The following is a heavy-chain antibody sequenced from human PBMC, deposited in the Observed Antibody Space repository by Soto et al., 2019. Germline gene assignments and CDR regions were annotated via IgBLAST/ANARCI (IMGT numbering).Heavy chain of an antibody. V-gene: IGHV3-48*01. CDR2: ISTTGSTI. J-gene: IGHJ6*03. Sequence: GGSLRLSCAASGFTFSTYSMNWVRQAPGKGLEWVSYISTTGSTIYYADSVKGRITISRDNAKNSLYLQMTSLRAEDTAVYYCARYKGYFCCCSCDYYYYLDVWGKGTTVTVSS. D-gene: IGHD2-15*01. CDR1: GFTFSTYS. CDR3: ARYKGYFCCCSCDYYYYLDV.